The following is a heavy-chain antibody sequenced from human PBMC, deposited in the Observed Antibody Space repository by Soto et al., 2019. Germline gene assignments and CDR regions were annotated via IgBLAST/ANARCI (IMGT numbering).Heavy chain of an antibody. CDR2: IYWHDDK. J-gene: IGHJ6*02. V-gene: IGHV2-5*04. CDR3: AKDTKQPDIVVVVAATRLGGYYYGMDV. CDR1: GFSLDTTGVG. D-gene: IGHD2-15*01. Sequence: SGPTLVNPTQTLMLTCSFSGFSLDTTGVGVGWVRQAPGKALEWLANIYWHDDKRYNPSLEGRLTITKDTSKNQVVLTMTSMDPVDTGTYYCAKDTKQPDIVVVVAATRLGGYYYGMDVWGQGTTVTVSS.